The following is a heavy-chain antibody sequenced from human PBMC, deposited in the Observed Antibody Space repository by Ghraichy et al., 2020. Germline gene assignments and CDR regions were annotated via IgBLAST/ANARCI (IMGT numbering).Heavy chain of an antibody. Sequence: GGSLRLSCVGSGFDFSAYALDWVRQAPGKGLEWVSAISGSGGTTFYADSVKGRFTISRDNSKDTLYLQMTGLRVEDTAVYYCAKVKTTVATSFEWWGQGTLLTVS. D-gene: IGHD4-17*01. CDR2: ISGSGGTT. CDR1: GFDFSAYA. CDR3: AKVKTTVATSFEW. J-gene: IGHJ4*02. V-gene: IGHV3-23*01.